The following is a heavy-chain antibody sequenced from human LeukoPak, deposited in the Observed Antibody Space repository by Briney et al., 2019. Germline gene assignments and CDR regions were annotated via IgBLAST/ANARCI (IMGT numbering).Heavy chain of an antibody. V-gene: IGHV3-21*01. Sequence: GGSLRLSCAASGFTFSSYSMNWVRQAPGKGLEWVSSISSSSSYIYYADSVKGRFTISRDNAKNSLYLQMNSLRAEDTAVYYCASTMAPDYYYYYMDVWGKETTVTISS. D-gene: IGHD3-10*01. J-gene: IGHJ6*03. CDR2: ISSSSSYI. CDR3: ASTMAPDYYYYYMDV. CDR1: GFTFSSYS.